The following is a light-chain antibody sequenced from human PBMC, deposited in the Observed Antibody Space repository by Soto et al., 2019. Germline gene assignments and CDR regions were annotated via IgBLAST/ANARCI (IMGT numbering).Light chain of an antibody. Sequence: QSVLTQPPSASGSPGQSVTISCTGTKSDIGVYDFVSWYQHHPGKAPRLIIYEVVQRPSGVPDRFSGSKSGNTAPLTVSGLQAADEADYFCKSYAGSNTYVFGSGTKVTLL. CDR1: KSDIGVYDF. V-gene: IGLV2-8*01. J-gene: IGLJ1*01. CDR3: KSYAGSNTYV. CDR2: EVV.